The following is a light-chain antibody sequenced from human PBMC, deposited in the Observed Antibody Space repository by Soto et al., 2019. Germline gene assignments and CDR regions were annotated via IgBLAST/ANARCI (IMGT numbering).Light chain of an antibody. J-gene: IGKJ1*01. V-gene: IGKV1-8*01. CDR3: QQYYSYPST. CDR1: QGISSY. CDR2: AAS. Sequence: AIRMTQSPSSLSASTGDRVTITCRASQGISSYLAWYQQKPGKAPKLLIYAASTLQSGVPSRFSGSGSGTDFTLTISCLQSEDFATYYCQQYYSYPSTFCQGTKVEIK.